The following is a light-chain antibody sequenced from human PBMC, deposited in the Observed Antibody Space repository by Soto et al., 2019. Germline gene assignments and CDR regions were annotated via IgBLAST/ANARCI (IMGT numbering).Light chain of an antibody. J-gene: IGKJ4*01. CDR3: QQYKNWPLLT. CDR1: QSVASSF. V-gene: IGKV3D-15*01. CDR2: GAS. Sequence: EIVLTQSPGALSLSPGERATLSCRASQSVASSFLAWYQQKPGQAPRLLMYGASSRATGIPARFSGSGSGTEFTLTINSLQSEDFAVYYCQQYKNWPLLTFGGGTKVDIK.